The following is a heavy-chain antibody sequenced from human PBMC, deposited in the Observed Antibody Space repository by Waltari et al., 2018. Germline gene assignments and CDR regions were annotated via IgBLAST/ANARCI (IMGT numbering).Heavy chain of an antibody. CDR3: ARSLPEVPEPPYYFDY. V-gene: IGHV4-59*06. J-gene: IGHJ4*02. CDR2: IYYSGST. Sequence: VQLLESGGGLVQPGGSLRLSCAASGFTFSSYAMSWVRQAPGKGLEWIGYIYYSGSTYYNPSLKSRVTKSVDTSKNQFSLKLSSVTAADTAVYYCARSLPEVPEPPYYFDYWGQGTLVTVSS. CDR1: GFTFSSYA.